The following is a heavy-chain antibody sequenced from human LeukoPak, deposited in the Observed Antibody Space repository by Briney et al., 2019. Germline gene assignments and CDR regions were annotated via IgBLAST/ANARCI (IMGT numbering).Heavy chain of an antibody. CDR1: GFTFSGYA. D-gene: IGHD6-13*01. J-gene: IGHJ4*02. Sequence: GGSLRLSCAASGFTFSGYAMSWVRQAPGRGLEWVSVISDSGSRTYYADSVKGRFTISRDNSKNTLYLQMNSLRAEDTAVYYCAVQRTLWQQVLDHWGQGTLVTVSS. V-gene: IGHV3-23*01. CDR3: AVQRTLWQQVLDH. CDR2: ISDSGSRT.